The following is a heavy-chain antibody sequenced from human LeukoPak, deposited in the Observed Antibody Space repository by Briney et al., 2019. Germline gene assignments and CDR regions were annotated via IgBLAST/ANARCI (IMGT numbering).Heavy chain of an antibody. CDR3: AILVVPAAAPRYYFDY. CDR2: IYYSGST. J-gene: IGHJ4*02. CDR1: GGSISSGGYY. Sequence: SETLSLTCTVSGGSISSGGYYWSWIRQHPGKGLEWIGYIYYSGSTYYNPSLKSRVTISVDTSKNQFSLKLSSVTAADTAVYYCAILVVPAAAPRYYFDYWGQGTLVTVSS. D-gene: IGHD2-2*01. V-gene: IGHV4-31*03.